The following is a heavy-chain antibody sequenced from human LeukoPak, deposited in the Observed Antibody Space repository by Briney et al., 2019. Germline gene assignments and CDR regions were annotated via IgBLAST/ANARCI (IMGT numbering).Heavy chain of an antibody. V-gene: IGHV3-48*03. D-gene: IGHD3-9*01. CDR2: ISSSGSTI. CDR1: GFTFSSYE. J-gene: IGHJ3*02. CDR3: ARAGVTYYDILTGYYRPHGAFDI. Sequence: GGSLRLSCAASGFTFSSYEMNWVRQAPGKGLEWVSYISSSGSTIYYADSVKGRFTISRDNAKNSLYLQMSSLRAEDTAVYYCARAGVTYYDILTGYYRPHGAFDIWGQGTMVTVSS.